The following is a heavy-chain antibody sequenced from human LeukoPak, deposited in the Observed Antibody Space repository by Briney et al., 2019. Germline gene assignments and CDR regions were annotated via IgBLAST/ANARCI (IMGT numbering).Heavy chain of an antibody. D-gene: IGHD5-18*01. J-gene: IGHJ4*02. V-gene: IGHV4-59*01. CDR3: ARVGGYTYGYEFDY. Sequence: PSETLSLTCSVSGGSISNYYWSWIRQPPGKGLECIGYIFYTGSTKYNPSLKSRVTISVDTAKNQFSLKLSSVTAADTAVYDCARVGGYTYGYEFDYWGQGTLVTVSS. CDR2: IFYTGST. CDR1: GGSISNYY.